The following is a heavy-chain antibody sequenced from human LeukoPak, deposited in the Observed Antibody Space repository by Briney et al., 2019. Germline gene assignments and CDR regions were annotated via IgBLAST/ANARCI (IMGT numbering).Heavy chain of an antibody. CDR2: IYSGGST. Sequence: GGSLRLSCAASGFTVSSNYMSWVRQAPGKGLEGVSIIYSGGSTFYADSVKGRFTISRDNSKNTLYLQMDSLKTEDTAVYYCTRRYNYDSSGYYYVRDAFDIWGQGTMVTVSS. V-gene: IGHV3-53*01. D-gene: IGHD3-22*01. J-gene: IGHJ3*02. CDR1: GFTVSSNY. CDR3: TRRYNYDSSGYYYVRDAFDI.